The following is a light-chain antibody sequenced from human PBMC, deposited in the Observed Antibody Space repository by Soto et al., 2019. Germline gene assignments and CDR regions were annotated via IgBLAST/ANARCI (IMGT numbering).Light chain of an antibody. CDR1: MRDVGAYNL. Sequence: QSVLTQPASVSGSAGQSITISCSGTMRDVGAYNLVSWYQQHPGTAPKLIIYDVRNRPSGISSRFSGSRSGNTASLTISVLQPEDEGDYYGSAYTAISTLVFGGGTKLTVL. J-gene: IGLJ3*02. CDR3: SAYTAISTLV. CDR2: DVR. V-gene: IGLV2-14*03.